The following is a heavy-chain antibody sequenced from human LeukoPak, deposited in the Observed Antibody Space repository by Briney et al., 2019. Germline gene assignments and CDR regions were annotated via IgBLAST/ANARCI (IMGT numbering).Heavy chain of an antibody. CDR2: IYTSGST. J-gene: IGHJ2*01. D-gene: IGHD6-13*01. CDR3: ARVEYSSSWRPYWYFDL. V-gene: IGHV4-4*07. Sequence: PSETLSFTCTVSGGSVSSYYWSWIRQPAGKGLEWIGRIYTSGSTNYNPSLKSRVTMSVDTSKNQFSLKLSSVTAADTAVYYCARVEYSSSWRPYWYFDLWGRGTLVTVSS. CDR1: GGSVSSYY.